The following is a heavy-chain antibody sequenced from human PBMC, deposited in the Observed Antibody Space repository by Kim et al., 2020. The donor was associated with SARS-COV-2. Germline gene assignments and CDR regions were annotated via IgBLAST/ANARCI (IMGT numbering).Heavy chain of an antibody. CDR3: VRGGPGSCSGSNCFASEY. Sequence: GGSLRLSCAASGFMLRSYWMHWVRQDPGKGLVWVSRINSDGSSTNYADSVKGRFTISRDNAKNTVYLQMNSLRAEDTALYYCVRGGPGSCSGSNCFASEYWGQGTLVTVSS. D-gene: IGHD1-26*01. CDR1: GFMLRSYW. V-gene: IGHV3-74*01. J-gene: IGHJ4*02. CDR2: INSDGSST.